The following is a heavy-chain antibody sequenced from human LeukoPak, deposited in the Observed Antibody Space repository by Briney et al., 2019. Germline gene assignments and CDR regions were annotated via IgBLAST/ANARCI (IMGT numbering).Heavy chain of an antibody. D-gene: IGHD2-21*02. CDR3: ARLSDALDY. CDR2: IGTSGRTI. V-gene: IGHV3-48*03. CDR1: GFTFSNYE. Sequence: PGGSLRLSCVASGFTFSNYEMNWVRQAPGKGLEWVSYIGTSGRTIYYTDSVKGRFTISRDNAMDSLFLQMNSLRAEDTAVYYCARLSDALDYWGQGTLVTVSS. J-gene: IGHJ4*02.